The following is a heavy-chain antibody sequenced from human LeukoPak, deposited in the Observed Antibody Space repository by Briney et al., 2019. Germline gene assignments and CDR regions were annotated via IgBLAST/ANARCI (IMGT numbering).Heavy chain of an antibody. J-gene: IGHJ5*02. D-gene: IGHD2-21*02. CDR1: GGSISSYY. CDR3: ARLRAYCGGDCYPRWFDP. V-gene: IGHV4-4*09. Sequence: SETLSLTCTVSGGSISSYYWSWIRQPPGKGLEWIGYIYTSGSTNYNPSLKSRVTISVVTSKNQFSLKLSSVTAADTAVYYCARLRAYCGGDCYPRWFDPWGQGTLVTVSS. CDR2: IYTSGST.